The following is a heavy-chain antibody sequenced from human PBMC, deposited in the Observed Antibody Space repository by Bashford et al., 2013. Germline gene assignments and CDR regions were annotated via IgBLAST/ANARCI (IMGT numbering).Heavy chain of an antibody. Sequence: ASVKVSCKASGYTFTDYYIYWVRQAPGQGLEWMGWINPNSGGTNYAQKFQGRVTMTRDTSISTAYMELSRLRSDDTAVYYCARVYYDFWSGLGPYYGMDVWGQGTTVTVSS. J-gene: IGHJ6*02. CDR1: GYTFTDYY. CDR3: ARVYYDFWSGLGPYYGMDV. CDR2: INPNSGGT. V-gene: IGHV1-2*02. D-gene: IGHD3-3*01.